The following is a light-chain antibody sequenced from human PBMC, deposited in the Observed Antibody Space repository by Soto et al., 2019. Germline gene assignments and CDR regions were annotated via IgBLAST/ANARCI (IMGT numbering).Light chain of an antibody. J-gene: IGKJ2*01. CDR2: GVS. Sequence: EIVLTQSPGTLSLSPGERATLSCRASQSVSSSYLAWYQQKPGQAPRLLIYGVSSRATGIPDRFSGSGSGTDFTLTISRLEAEDFAVYYCQQYGSSPPYTFGQGTKLEIK. V-gene: IGKV3-20*01. CDR3: QQYGSSPPYT. CDR1: QSVSSSY.